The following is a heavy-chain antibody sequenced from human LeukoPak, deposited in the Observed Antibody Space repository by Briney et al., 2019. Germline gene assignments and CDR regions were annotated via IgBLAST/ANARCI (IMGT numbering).Heavy chain of an antibody. D-gene: IGHD1-1*01. Sequence: GGSLRLSCTASRFTFSSYWMNWVRQAPGKGLEWVANIKQDGSQKYYVDSVKGRFTISRDNAKNSLYLQMNSLRAEDTAVYYCARDVSGTGGKDYWGQGTLVTVSS. V-gene: IGHV3-7*01. CDR2: IKQDGSQK. CDR3: ARDVSGTGGKDY. J-gene: IGHJ4*02. CDR1: RFTFSSYW.